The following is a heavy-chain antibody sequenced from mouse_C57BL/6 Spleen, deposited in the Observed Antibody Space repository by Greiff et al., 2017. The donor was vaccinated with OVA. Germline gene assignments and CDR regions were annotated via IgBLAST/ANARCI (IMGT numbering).Heavy chain of an antibody. CDR3: ARWDYDGDYAMDY. D-gene: IGHD2-4*01. CDR2: INPSSGYT. J-gene: IGHJ4*01. V-gene: IGHV1-4*01. Sequence: VQLQQSGAELARPGASVKMSCKASGYTFTSYTMHWVKQRPGQGLEWIGYINPSSGYTKYNQKFKDKATLTADKSSSTAYMQLSSLTSEDSAVYYCARWDYDGDYAMDYWGQGTSVTVSS. CDR1: GYTFTSYT.